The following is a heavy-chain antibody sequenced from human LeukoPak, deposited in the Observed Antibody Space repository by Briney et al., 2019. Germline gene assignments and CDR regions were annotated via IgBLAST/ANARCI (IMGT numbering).Heavy chain of an antibody. CDR1: GYSFTSGHY. D-gene: IGHD1-26*01. J-gene: IGHJ5*02. V-gene: IGHV4-38-2*01. CDR2: IYHTGSA. CDR3: ARSGIGNWFDP. Sequence: SETLSLTCSVSGYSFTSGHYWGWIRQPPGKGLEWIANIYHTGSAHYNPSLKSRVTMSVDTSKNQFSLKLSSVTAADTAVYYCARSGIGNWFDPWGQGTLVTVSS.